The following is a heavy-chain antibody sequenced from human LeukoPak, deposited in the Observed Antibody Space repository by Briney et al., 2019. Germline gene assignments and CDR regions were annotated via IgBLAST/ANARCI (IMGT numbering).Heavy chain of an antibody. Sequence: GASVKVSCKASGYTFTGYYMHWVRQAPGQGLEWMGRIIPILGIANYAQKFQGRVTITADKSTSTAYMELSSLRSEDTAVYYCAQEGFWGQGTLVTVSS. CDR2: IIPILGIA. CDR1: GYTFTGYY. J-gene: IGHJ4*02. V-gene: IGHV1-69*02. CDR3: AQEGF.